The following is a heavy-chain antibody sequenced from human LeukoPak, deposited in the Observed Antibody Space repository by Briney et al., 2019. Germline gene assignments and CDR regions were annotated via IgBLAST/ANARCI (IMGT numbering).Heavy chain of an antibody. V-gene: IGHV4-4*07. CDR1: GGSISSYY. D-gene: IGHD3-22*01. Sequence: SETLSLTCTVSGGSISSYYWSWIRQPAGKGLEWIGRIYTSGSTNYNPSLKSRVTMSVDTSKNQFSLKLSSVTAADTAVYYCARDPGSSSYYDSSGYLGGDYWGQGTPVTVSS. CDR2: IYTSGST. CDR3: ARDPGSSSYYDSSGYLGGDY. J-gene: IGHJ4*02.